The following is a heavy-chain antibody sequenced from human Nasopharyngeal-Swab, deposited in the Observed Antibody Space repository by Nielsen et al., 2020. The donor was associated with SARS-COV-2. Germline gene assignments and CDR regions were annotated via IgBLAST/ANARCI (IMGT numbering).Heavy chain of an antibody. D-gene: IGHD3-10*01. CDR1: GGSFSGYY. CDR3: ARGRHYYGSGSYYLKGYYYYGMDV. Sequence: SETLSLTCAVYGGSFSGYYWSWIRQPPGKGLEWIGEINHSGSTNYNQSLKSRVTISVDTSKNTFSLKLSSVTAADTAVYYCARGRHYYGSGSYYLKGYYYYGMDVWGQGTTVTVSS. V-gene: IGHV4-34*01. J-gene: IGHJ6*02. CDR2: INHSGST.